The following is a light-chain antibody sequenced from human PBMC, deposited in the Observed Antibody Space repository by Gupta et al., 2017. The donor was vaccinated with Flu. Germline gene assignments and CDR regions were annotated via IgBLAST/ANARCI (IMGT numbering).Light chain of an antibody. CDR2: EVS. CDR1: SSDVGGYNY. Sequence: QSALTHPASVSGSPGQSITISCTGTSSDVGGYNYVSWYQQHPGKAPKLMIYEVSNRPSGVSNRFSGSKSGNTASLTISGLQAEDEADYYCSSYTSRSTRVFGGGTKLTVL. CDR3: SSYTSRSTRV. V-gene: IGLV2-14*01. J-gene: IGLJ2*01.